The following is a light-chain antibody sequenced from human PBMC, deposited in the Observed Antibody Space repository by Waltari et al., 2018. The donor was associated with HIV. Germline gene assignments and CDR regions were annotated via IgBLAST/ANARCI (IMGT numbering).Light chain of an antibody. Sequence: DIVMTQSPDSLAVSLGERATINCKSSQSLFYSSNNGNYLAWYQQKPGQPPKLLIYWSSTRKSGVPDRFSGSGSGTDFTLTISSLRAEDAAVYYCQQYFKSPRTFGQGTKVEIK. CDR2: WSS. CDR1: QSLFYSSNNGNY. CDR3: QQYFKSPRT. J-gene: IGKJ1*01. V-gene: IGKV4-1*01.